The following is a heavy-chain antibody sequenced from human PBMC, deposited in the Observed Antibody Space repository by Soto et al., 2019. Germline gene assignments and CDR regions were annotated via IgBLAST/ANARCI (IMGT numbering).Heavy chain of an antibody. CDR2: INAGNGDT. CDR3: ATGLITIFYDY. J-gene: IGHJ4*02. Sequence: QVHLVQSGAEVKKPGASVKVSCKASGYTFTNYAIHWVRQAPGQRLEWMGWINAGNGDTEYSQKFEGRVSITRDTSASTAYMELSSLRSEDTAVYYCATGLITIFYDYWGQGTLVTVSS. CDR1: GYTFTNYA. D-gene: IGHD3-3*01. V-gene: IGHV1-3*01.